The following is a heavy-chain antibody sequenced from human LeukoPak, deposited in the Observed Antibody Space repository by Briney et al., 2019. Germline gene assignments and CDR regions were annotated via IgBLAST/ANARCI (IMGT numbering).Heavy chain of an antibody. CDR3: ARGPSSYDFWSGYYTGRYYFDY. D-gene: IGHD3-3*01. CDR1: GGSFSGYY. CDR2: INHSGST. Sequence: SETLSLTCAVYGGSFSGYYWSWIRQPPGKGLEWIGEINHSGSTNYNPSLTSRVTISVDTSKNQFSLKLSSVTAADTAVYYCARGPSSYDFWSGYYTGRYYFDYWGQGTLVTVSS. V-gene: IGHV4-34*01. J-gene: IGHJ4*02.